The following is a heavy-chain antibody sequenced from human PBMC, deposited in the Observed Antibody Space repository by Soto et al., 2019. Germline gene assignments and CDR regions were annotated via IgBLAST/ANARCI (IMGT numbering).Heavy chain of an antibody. CDR2: IKQDGSEK. J-gene: IGHJ4*02. CDR1: GFTFSSYW. Sequence: GGSLRLSCAASGFTFSSYWMSWVRQAPGKGLEWVANIKQDGSEKYYVDSVKGRFTISRDNAKNSLYLQMNSLRAEDTAVYYCARDSGRVTAIPPYFDYWGQGTLVTVSS. D-gene: IGHD2-21*02. V-gene: IGHV3-7*05. CDR3: ARDSGRVTAIPPYFDY.